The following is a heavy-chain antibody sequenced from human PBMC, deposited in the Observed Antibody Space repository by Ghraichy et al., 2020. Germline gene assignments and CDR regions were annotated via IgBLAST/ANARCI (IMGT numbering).Heavy chain of an antibody. CDR3: ARQDPFEYSSSSDYYYGMDV. Sequence: SETLSLTCAVSGGSISSSNWWSWVRQPPGKGLEWIGEIYHSGSTNYNPSLKSRVTISVDKSKNQFSLKLSSVTAADTAVYYCARQDPFEYSSSSDYYYGMDVGPRDHGHRLL. CDR2: IYHSGST. J-gene: IGHJ6*02. D-gene: IGHD6-6*01. CDR1: GGSISSSNW. V-gene: IGHV4-4*02.